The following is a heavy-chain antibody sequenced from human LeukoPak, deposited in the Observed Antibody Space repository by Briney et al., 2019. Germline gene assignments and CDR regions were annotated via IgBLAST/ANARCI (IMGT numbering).Heavy chain of an antibody. Sequence: SVKVSCKASGGTFSSYAISWVRQAPGQGLEWMGGIIPIFGTANYAQKFQGRVTITADESTSTAYMELSSLRSEDTAVYYCARGTGYWIFGVVIAYYFDYWGQGTLVTVSS. D-gene: IGHD3-3*01. CDR2: IIPIFGTA. J-gene: IGHJ4*02. CDR1: GGTFSSYA. CDR3: ARGTGYWIFGVVIAYYFDY. V-gene: IGHV1-69*13.